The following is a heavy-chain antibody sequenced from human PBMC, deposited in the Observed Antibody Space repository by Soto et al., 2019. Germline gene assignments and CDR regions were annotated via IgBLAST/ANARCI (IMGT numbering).Heavy chain of an antibody. D-gene: IGHD3-3*01. CDR3: AKDGQLSYYDFWSGFYTGALDP. J-gene: IGHJ5*02. CDR1: GFTFSSWA. Sequence: GGSLRLSCAASGFTFSSWAMHWVRQAPGKGLEWLAIISHDGNNKYYADSVEGRFTVSRDNSKNTLILEMNSLRAEDTAVYYCAKDGQLSYYDFWSGFYTGALDPWGQGTLVTVSS. CDR2: ISHDGNNK. V-gene: IGHV3-30*18.